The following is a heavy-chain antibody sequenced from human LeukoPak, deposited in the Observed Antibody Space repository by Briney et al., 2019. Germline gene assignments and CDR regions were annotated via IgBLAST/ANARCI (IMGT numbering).Heavy chain of an antibody. V-gene: IGHV3-30*03. CDR1: GFTFNSYG. D-gene: IGHD3-10*01. CDR2: VSYDGFAGSDK. CDR3: ARGSTDRYGSGSYYLDY. Sequence: GGSLRLSCAAYGFTFNSYGLHWVRQAPGKGLQWVAVVSYDGFAGSDKYYADSVKGRFTISRDNSKNTLYLQMDSLRPEDTAVYFCARGSTDRYGSGSYYLDYWGQGTLVTVSS. J-gene: IGHJ4*02.